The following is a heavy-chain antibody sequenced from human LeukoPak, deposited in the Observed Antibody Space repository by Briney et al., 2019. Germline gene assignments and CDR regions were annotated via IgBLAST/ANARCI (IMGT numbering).Heavy chain of an antibody. Sequence: SETLSLTCTVSGGSVSTSDFYWGWVRHPPGKDLEWIGDIFYTGKTNYNPSVKSRVTISLDMSKNQFSLKLTSVTAADTAVYYCRRVFVSWGQGTLVTVSP. V-gene: IGHV4-61*05. CDR1: GGSVSTSDFY. CDR3: RRVFVS. J-gene: IGHJ4*02. CDR2: IFYTGKT.